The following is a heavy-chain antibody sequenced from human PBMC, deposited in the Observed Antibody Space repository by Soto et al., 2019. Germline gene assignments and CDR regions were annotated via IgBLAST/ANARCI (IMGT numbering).Heavy chain of an antibody. V-gene: IGHV4-30-4*08. D-gene: IGHD1-7*01. CDR2: ISYSGST. CDR3: ARNQLVLPTRNYYYYGMDV. J-gene: IGHJ6*02. CDR1: GGSIASGHYY. Sequence: SETLSLTCTVSGGSIASGHYYWSWIRQPPGKGLEWIGYISYSGSTYYNPSLNSRLTISLDTSTNHFSLRLSSVTAADTALYYCARNQLVLPTRNYYYYGMDVCGQLTTVTVSS.